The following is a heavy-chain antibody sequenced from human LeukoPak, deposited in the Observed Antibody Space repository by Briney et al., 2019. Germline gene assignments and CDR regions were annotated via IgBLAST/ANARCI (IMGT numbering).Heavy chain of an antibody. V-gene: IGHV3-23*01. J-gene: IGHJ4*02. Sequence: GGSLRLSCAASGFTFSSYAMSWVRQAPGKGLEWVSTIGGSGANTYYADSLRGRFTISRDNSKNTLYLQMNSLRAEDTAVYYCAKREVYGNFYFDYWGQGTLASVSS. CDR2: IGGSGANT. CDR3: AKREVYGNFYFDY. D-gene: IGHD4-11*01. CDR1: GFTFSSYA.